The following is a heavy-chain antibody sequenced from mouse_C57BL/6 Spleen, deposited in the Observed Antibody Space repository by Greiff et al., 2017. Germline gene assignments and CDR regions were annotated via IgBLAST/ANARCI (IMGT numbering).Heavy chain of an antibody. CDR3: TGGHYYGSSYWFAY. CDR2: IRLKSDNYAT. Sequence: EVHLVESGGGLVQPGGSMKLSCVASGFTFSNYWMNWVRQSPEKGLEWVAQIRLKSDNYATHYAESVKGRFTISRDDSKSSVYLQMNNLRAEDTGIYYGTGGHYYGSSYWFAYWGQGTLVTVSA. V-gene: IGHV6-3*01. J-gene: IGHJ3*01. D-gene: IGHD1-1*01. CDR1: GFTFSNYW.